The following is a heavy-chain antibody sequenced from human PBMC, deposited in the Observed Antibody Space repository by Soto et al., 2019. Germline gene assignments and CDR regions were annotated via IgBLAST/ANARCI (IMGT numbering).Heavy chain of an antibody. J-gene: IGHJ4*02. Sequence: ASVKVSCKASGYTFTGYYMHWVRQAPGQGLEWMGWINPNSGGTNYAQKFQGWVTMTRDTSISTAYMELSRLRSDDTAVYYCARGEQGLGPYYFDYWGQGTLVTVSS. V-gene: IGHV1-2*04. CDR2: INPNSGGT. CDR1: GYTFTGYY. CDR3: ARGEQGLGPYYFDY. D-gene: IGHD6-19*01.